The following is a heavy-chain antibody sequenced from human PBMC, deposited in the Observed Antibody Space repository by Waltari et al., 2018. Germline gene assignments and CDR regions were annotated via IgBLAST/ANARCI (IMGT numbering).Heavy chain of an antibody. J-gene: IGHJ4*02. D-gene: IGHD3-10*01. CDR3: AKGLTMVRGYFDY. V-gene: IGHV3-30*01. CDR2: ISYDGSNK. CDR1: GFTFSSYA. Sequence: QVQLVESGGGVVQPGRSLRLSCAASGFTFSSYAMHWVRQAPGKGLEWVAVISYDGSNKYYADSVKGRFTISRDNSKNTLYVQMNGLRTEDTAVYYCAKGLTMVRGYFDYWGQGTLVTVSS.